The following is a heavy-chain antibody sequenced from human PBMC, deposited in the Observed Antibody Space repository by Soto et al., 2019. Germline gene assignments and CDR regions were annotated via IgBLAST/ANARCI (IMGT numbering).Heavy chain of an antibody. CDR1: GYTFTSYD. D-gene: IGHD4-17*01. V-gene: IGHV1-8*01. CDR3: ARGRGDYGDYVLAG. J-gene: IGHJ4*02. CDR2: MNPNSGNT. Sequence: QVQLVQSGAEVKKPGASVKVSCKASGYTFTSYDINWVRQATGQGLEWMGWMNPNSGNTGYAQKLQGRVTMTRNTSTSTAYMELSRLRSEDPAVYYCARGRGDYGDYVLAGWGQGTLVTVSS.